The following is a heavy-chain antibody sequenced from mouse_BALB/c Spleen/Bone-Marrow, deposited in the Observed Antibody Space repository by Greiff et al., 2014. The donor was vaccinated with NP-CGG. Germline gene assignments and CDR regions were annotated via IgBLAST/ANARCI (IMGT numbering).Heavy chain of an antibody. CDR1: GYSFTSYW. Sequence: EVQLQQSGTVLARPGASVKMSCKASGYSFTSYWMHWVKERPGQGLEWIGAIYPGNSDTSYNQKFKGKAKLTAVTSASTAYMELNSLTNEASAVYYCARGLRWCFDVWGAGTTVTVSS. J-gene: IGHJ1*01. D-gene: IGHD1-1*01. CDR3: ARGLRWCFDV. CDR2: IYPGNSDT. V-gene: IGHV1-5*01.